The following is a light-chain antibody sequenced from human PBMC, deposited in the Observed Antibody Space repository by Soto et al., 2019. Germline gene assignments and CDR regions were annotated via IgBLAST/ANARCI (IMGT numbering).Light chain of an antibody. Sequence: DIQMTQYPSSLSASVGARVTITCRASQGISNYLAWYQQKPGKVPKLLIYAASTLQSGVPSRFSGSGSGTDFTLTISILQPEDVATYYCQKYNSAPPTFGQGTKLEIK. J-gene: IGKJ1*01. CDR2: AAS. CDR3: QKYNSAPPT. V-gene: IGKV1-27*01. CDR1: QGISNY.